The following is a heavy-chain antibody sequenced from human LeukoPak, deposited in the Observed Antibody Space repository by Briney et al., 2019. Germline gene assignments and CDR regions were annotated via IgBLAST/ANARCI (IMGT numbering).Heavy chain of an antibody. CDR3: ARDLSMVRGVIGYYYYGMDV. J-gene: IGHJ6*02. CDR2: IYTSGST. Sequence: SETLSLTCTVSGGSISSYYWSWIRQPAGKGLEWIGRIYTSGSTNYNPSLKSRVTMSVDTSKNQFSLKLSSVTAADTAVYYCARDLSMVRGVIGYYYYGMDVWGQGTTVTVSS. CDR1: GGSISSYY. D-gene: IGHD3-10*01. V-gene: IGHV4-4*07.